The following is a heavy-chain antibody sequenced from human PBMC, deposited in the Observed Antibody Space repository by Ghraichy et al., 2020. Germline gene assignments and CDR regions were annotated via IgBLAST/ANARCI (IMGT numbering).Heavy chain of an antibody. Sequence: GGPLRLSCEASGFKFTNYGMHWVRQAPGKGLEWVAVIFYDGTNQFYRDSVEGRFTITRDNYKNTLYLEMNSLRPEDTAVYYCAKDQAITVSGVIKPDAFDVWGKGTMVTVSS. CDR3: AKDQAITVSGVIKPDAFDV. CDR1: GFKFTNYG. J-gene: IGHJ3*01. V-gene: IGHV3-30*18. CDR2: IFYDGTNQ. D-gene: IGHD3-3*01.